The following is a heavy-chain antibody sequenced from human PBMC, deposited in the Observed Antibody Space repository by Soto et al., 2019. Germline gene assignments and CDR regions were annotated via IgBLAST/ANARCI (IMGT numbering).Heavy chain of an antibody. CDR3: AIFSNFDY. V-gene: IGHV3-30*03. CDR1: GFTFNIYG. J-gene: IGHJ4*02. CDR2: ITYEGSNK. Sequence: QVQLVESGGGVVQPGTSLRLSCAASGFTFNIYGIHWVRQAPGKAPEWVTFITYEGSNKHYADSVKGRFAISRDNSKNMVYLQMNRLTAEDTAVYYCAIFSNFDYWGQGTLVTVSS.